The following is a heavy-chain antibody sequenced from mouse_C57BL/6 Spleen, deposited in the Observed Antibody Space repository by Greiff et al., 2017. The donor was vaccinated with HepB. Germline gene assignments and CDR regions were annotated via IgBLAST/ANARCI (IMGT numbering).Heavy chain of an antibody. CDR3: ARYKNYSNPFDY. Sequence: EVKVVESGGGLVQPGGSLSLSCAASGFTFTDYYMSWVRQPPGKALEWLGFIRNKANGYTTEYSASVKGRFTISRDNSQSILYLQMNALRAEDSATYYCARYKNYSNPFDYWGQGTTLTVSS. CDR1: GFTFTDYY. V-gene: IGHV7-3*01. J-gene: IGHJ2*01. CDR2: IRNKANGYTT. D-gene: IGHD2-5*01.